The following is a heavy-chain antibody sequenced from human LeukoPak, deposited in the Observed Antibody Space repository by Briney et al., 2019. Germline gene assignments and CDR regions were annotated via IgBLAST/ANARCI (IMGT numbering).Heavy chain of an antibody. D-gene: IGHD2-2*02. CDR3: ARDGLSYTNPNNWFDP. Sequence: ASVKLSCKASGYPFTSYYINWMRQAPGQGLEWMGWISTYNGDTNYAQNLQGRVTMTTDTSTDTAYMELRSLRSDDTAVYYCARDGLSYTNPNNWFDPWGQGTLVTVSS. CDR2: ISTYNGDT. V-gene: IGHV1-18*01. J-gene: IGHJ5*02. CDR1: GYPFTSYY.